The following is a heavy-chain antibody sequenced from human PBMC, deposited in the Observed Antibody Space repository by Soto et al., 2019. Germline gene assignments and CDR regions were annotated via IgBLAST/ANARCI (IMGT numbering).Heavy chain of an antibody. V-gene: IGHV3-23*01. Sequence: EVQLLESGGGLVQPGGSLRLSCVASGFTFSTYAMTWVRQAPGKGLECVSRISFSGDGTYYADSVTGRFTISRDNSKNTLYLHMSSLRAEDTAVYYCAIVSSGWFGWGQGTLVTVSS. D-gene: IGHD6-19*01. CDR3: AIVSSGWFG. CDR2: ISFSGDGT. J-gene: IGHJ4*02. CDR1: GFTFSTYA.